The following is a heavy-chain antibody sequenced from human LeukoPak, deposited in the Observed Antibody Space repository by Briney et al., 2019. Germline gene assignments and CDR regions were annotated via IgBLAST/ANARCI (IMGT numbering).Heavy chain of an antibody. D-gene: IGHD3-10*01. CDR2: ISYDGSNK. Sequence: GGSLRLSCAASGFTFSSYAMHWVRQAPGKGLEWVAVISYDGSNKYYADSVKGRFTISRDNSKNTLYLQMNSLRAEDTAVYYCAGCYYGSGSDSYFDYWGQGTLVTVSS. J-gene: IGHJ4*02. V-gene: IGHV3-30-3*01. CDR1: GFTFSSYA. CDR3: AGCYYGSGSDSYFDY.